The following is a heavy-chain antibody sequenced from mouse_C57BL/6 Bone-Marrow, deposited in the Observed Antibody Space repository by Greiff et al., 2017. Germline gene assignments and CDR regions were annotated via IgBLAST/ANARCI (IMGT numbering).Heavy chain of an antibody. Sequence: EVQLVESGGDLVKPGGSLKLSCAASGFTFSSYGMSWVRQTPDKRLEWVATISSGGSYTYYPDSVKGRFTISRDNAKNNLYLQMSILKSEDTAMYYCARHSGYYDVWGTGTTVTVSS. CDR1: GFTFSSYG. V-gene: IGHV5-6*01. CDR2: ISSGGSYT. D-gene: IGHD1-3*01. J-gene: IGHJ1*03. CDR3: ARHSGYYDV.